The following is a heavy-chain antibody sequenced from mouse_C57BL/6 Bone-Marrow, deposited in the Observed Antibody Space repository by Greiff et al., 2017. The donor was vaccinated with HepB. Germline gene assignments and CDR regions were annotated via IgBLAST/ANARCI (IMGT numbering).Heavy chain of an antibody. Sequence: VQLQQSGAELARPGASVKLSCKASGYTFTSYGISWVKQRTGQGLEWIGEIYPRSGNTYYNEKFKGKATLTADKSSSTAYMELRSLTSEDSAVYFCASPYGSSYDWYFDVWGTGTTVTVSS. CDR2: IYPRSGNT. CDR3: ASPYGSSYDWYFDV. D-gene: IGHD1-1*01. CDR1: GYTFTSYG. J-gene: IGHJ1*03. V-gene: IGHV1-81*01.